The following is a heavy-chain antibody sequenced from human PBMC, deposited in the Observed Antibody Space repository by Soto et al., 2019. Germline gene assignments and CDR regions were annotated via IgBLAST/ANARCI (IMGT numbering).Heavy chain of an antibody. D-gene: IGHD2-2*02. V-gene: IGHV1-69*06. CDR3: AREDCSSTSCYTRGRYYYGMDV. Sequence: QVQLVQSGAEVKKPGSSVKVSCKASGGTFSSYAISWVRQAPGQGLEWMGGIIPIFGTANYAQKFQGRVTITADKSTSTAYMELSSLRPEDTAVYYCAREDCSSTSCYTRGRYYYGMDVWGQGTTVTVSS. CDR2: IIPIFGTA. J-gene: IGHJ6*02. CDR1: GGTFSSYA.